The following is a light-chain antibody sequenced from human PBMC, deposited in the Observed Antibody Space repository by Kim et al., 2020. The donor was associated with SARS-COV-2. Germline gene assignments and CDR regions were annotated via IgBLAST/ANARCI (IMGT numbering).Light chain of an antibody. V-gene: IGKV1-33*01. Sequence: DIQMTQSPFSLSASIGDRVTITCQASHDIVNYISWYQQKPGKAPKLLIYDASNVQPGLPSRFRGSGFGTEFTFTISSLQPEDIGTYYRQQFENLPLAFGQGTRLEIK. CDR2: DAS. CDR3: QQFENLPLA. J-gene: IGKJ5*01. CDR1: HDIVNY.